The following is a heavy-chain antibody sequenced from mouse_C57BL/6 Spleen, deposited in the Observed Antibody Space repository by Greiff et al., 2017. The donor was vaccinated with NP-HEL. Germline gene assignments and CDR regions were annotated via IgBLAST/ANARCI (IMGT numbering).Heavy chain of an antibody. CDR2: IYPGSGNT. V-gene: IGHV1-66*01. D-gene: IGHD2-5*01. J-gene: IGHJ4*01. CDR3: ARSKEGAMDY. CDR1: GYSFTSYY. Sequence: QVQLQHSGPELVKPGASVKISCKASGYSFTSYYIHWVKQRPGQGLEWIGWIYPGSGNTKYNEKFKGKATLRADTSSSTAYMQLSSLTSEDSAVYYCARSKEGAMDYWGQVTSVTVSS.